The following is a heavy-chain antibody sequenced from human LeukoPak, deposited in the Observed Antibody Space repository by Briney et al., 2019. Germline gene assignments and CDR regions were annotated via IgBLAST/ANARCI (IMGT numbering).Heavy chain of an antibody. CDR3: TRAITYFYGSVTYDWFDS. CDR2: IKSDGST. Sequence: PGGSLRLSCAASGFTFSSYWMHWVRQTPGQGLMWVARIKSDGSTIYADSVQGRFTISRDNAKNTVYLQMNSLRVDDTAIYYCTRAITYFYGSVTYDWFDSWGQGIRVTVSS. D-gene: IGHD3-10*01. CDR1: GFTFSSYW. J-gene: IGHJ5*01. V-gene: IGHV3-74*01.